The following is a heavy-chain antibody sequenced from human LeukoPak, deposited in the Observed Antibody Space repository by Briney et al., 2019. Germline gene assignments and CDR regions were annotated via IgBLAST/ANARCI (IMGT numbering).Heavy chain of an antibody. CDR2: IYSGGST. V-gene: IGHV3-53*01. Sequence: PGGSLRLSCAASGFTVSSNYMSWVRQAPGKGLEWVSVIYSGGSTYYADSVKGRFTISRDNSKNTLYLQMNSLRAEDTAVYYCARGQYCSSTSCFSYFDYWGQGTLVTVSS. CDR3: ARGQYCSSTSCFSYFDY. J-gene: IGHJ4*02. CDR1: GFTVSSNY. D-gene: IGHD2-2*01.